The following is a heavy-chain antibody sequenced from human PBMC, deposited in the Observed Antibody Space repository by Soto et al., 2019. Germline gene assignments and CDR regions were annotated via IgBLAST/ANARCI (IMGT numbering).Heavy chain of an antibody. Sequence: PSATLSLTCTVSGGSISSYYWSWIRQPPGKGLELIGYIYYTGSTNYNASLKSRVTISVDMSKYQLSLRLNSVTAADTAVYYCARGPGQYYDFLWGQGTLVTVSS. CDR3: ARGPGQYYDFL. V-gene: IGHV4-59*01. J-gene: IGHJ4*02. D-gene: IGHD3-3*01. CDR2: IYYTGST. CDR1: GGSISSYY.